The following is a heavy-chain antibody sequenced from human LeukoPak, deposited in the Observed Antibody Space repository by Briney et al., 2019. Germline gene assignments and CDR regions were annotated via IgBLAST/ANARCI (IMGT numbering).Heavy chain of an antibody. J-gene: IGHJ4*02. V-gene: IGHV5-51*01. Sequence: GESLKISCKGSGYRFTNYWIGWVRQMPGKSLEWMGIIHPGDSGTRYSPSFQGQVTMSVDESITTAYLQWCSLRASDSAIYYCARGGTYSYGSSDYWGQGTLVTVSS. D-gene: IGHD5-18*01. CDR2: IHPGDSGT. CDR3: ARGGTYSYGSSDY. CDR1: GYRFTNYW.